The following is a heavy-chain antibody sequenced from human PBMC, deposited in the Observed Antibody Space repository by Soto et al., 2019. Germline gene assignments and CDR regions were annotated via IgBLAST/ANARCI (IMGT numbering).Heavy chain of an antibody. CDR1: GYSFTSYW. CDR3: ARQTYYYDSSGYSYYGMDV. D-gene: IGHD3-22*01. CDR2: IYPGDSDT. Sequence: PGESLKISCKGSGYSFTSYWIGWVRQMPGKGLVWMGIIYPGDSDTRYSPSFQGQVTISADKSISTAYLQWSSLKASDTAMYYCARQTYYYDSSGYSYYGMDVWGQGTTVTVSS. V-gene: IGHV5-51*01. J-gene: IGHJ6*02.